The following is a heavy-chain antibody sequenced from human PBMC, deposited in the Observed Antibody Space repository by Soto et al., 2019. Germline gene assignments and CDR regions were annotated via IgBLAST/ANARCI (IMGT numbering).Heavy chain of an antibody. Sequence: EVQLVQSGAEMKKPGESLKISCKASGYSFTTYWIGWVRQMPGKGLEWMGIIYPGDSDTKYSPSLQGQVSISADTSSSTASLXXXSXXASDTAMYYCARSRRGAYSSGWYSPSGYYNYGIDVWGQGTKVTVSS. V-gene: IGHV5-51*01. D-gene: IGHD6-19*01. CDR2: IYPGDSDT. J-gene: IGHJ6*02. CDR3: ARSRRGAYSSGWYSPSGYYNYGIDV. CDR1: GYSFTTYW.